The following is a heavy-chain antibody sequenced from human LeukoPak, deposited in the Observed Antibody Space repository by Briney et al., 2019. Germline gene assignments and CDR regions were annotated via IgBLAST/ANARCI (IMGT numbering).Heavy chain of an antibody. CDR2: IWYDGSNK. CDR1: GFTFSNFG. Sequence: GGSLRLSCAASGFTFSNFGMHWVRQAPGKGLEWVAVIWYDGSNKYYADSVQGRFSVSRDNSKNTLYLQLNSLRGEDTAVYYCAKGGYLRTPDSLRYYIDYWGQGTRVTVSS. CDR3: AKGGYLRTPDSLRYYIDY. D-gene: IGHD6-13*01. V-gene: IGHV3-33*03. J-gene: IGHJ4*02.